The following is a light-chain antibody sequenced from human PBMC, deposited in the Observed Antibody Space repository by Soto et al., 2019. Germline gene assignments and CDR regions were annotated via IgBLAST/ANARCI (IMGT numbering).Light chain of an antibody. Sequence: EIVMTQSPATLSVSPGDRAALSCRASQSVNNFLAWYQPKPGQTPRLLLYAASSRATGSPDRFSGGGSGTDFTLTISILEPEDCAVYYCQQYGCSPITFGQGTRLAIK. CDR3: QQYGCSPIT. J-gene: IGKJ5*01. CDR2: AAS. CDR1: QSVNNF. V-gene: IGKV3-20*01.